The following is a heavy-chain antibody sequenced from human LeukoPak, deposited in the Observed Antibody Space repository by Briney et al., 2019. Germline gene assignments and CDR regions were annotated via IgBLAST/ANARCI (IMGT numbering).Heavy chain of an antibody. CDR2: IGTAGDT. CDR3: VRGIVRRGYFDY. CDR1: GFTFSTYD. D-gene: IGHD3-10*01. Sequence: GGSLRLSCAASGFTFSTYDRHWVHQTTGRCLERVSAIGTAGDTYYVDSVKGRFTISSENAKKPLYLQMNSLRAGDTAVYYCVRGIVRRGYFDYWGQGALVTVSS. V-gene: IGHV3-13*01. J-gene: IGHJ4*02.